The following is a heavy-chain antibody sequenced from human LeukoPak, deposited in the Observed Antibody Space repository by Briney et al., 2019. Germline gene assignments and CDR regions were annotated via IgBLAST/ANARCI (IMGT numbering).Heavy chain of an antibody. CDR2: ISYDGSNK. J-gene: IGHJ5*02. Sequence: PGGSLRLSCAASGFTFSSYAMHWVRQAPGKGLGWVAVISYDGSNKYYADSVKGRFTISRDNSKNTLYLQMNSLRAEDTAVYYCARENMVRGVTYNWFDPWGQGTLVTVSS. CDR3: ARENMVRGVTYNWFDP. CDR1: GFTFSSYA. D-gene: IGHD3-10*01. V-gene: IGHV3-30*04.